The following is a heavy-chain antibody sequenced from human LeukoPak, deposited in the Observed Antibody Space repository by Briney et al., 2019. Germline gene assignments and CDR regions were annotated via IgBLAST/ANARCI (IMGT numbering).Heavy chain of an antibody. J-gene: IGHJ4*02. D-gene: IGHD6-13*01. CDR2: INPNSGGT. CDR3: ARRYSSPIMGFDY. V-gene: IGHV1-2*02. Sequence: ASVKVSCKASGGTFSSYAISWVRQAPGQGLEWMGWINPNSGGTNYAQKFQGRVTMTRDTSISTAYMELNRLESDDTAVYYCARRYSSPIMGFDYWGQGTLVTVSS. CDR1: GGTFSSYA.